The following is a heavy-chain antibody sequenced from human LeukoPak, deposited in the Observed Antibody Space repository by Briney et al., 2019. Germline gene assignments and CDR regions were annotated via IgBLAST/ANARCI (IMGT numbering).Heavy chain of an antibody. Sequence: SETLSLTCTVSGGSISSYYWSWIRQPPGKGLEWIGYIYYSGSTNYNPSLKSRVTISVETSKNQFSLKLSSVTAADTAVYYCARGPWQYYFDYWGQGTLVTVSS. J-gene: IGHJ4*02. V-gene: IGHV4-59*01. CDR2: IYYSGST. CDR3: ARGPWQYYFDY. CDR1: GGSISSYY. D-gene: IGHD5-12*01.